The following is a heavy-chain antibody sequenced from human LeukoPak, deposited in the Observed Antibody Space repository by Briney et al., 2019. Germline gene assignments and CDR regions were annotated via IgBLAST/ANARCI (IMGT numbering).Heavy chain of an antibody. D-gene: IGHD1-26*01. CDR1: GYTLTDYY. Sequence: ASVKVSCKASGYTLTDYYMHWVRQAPGQGLEWMGRINPNSGGTNYAQKFQGRVTMTRDTSISTVYMELSRLRSDDTAVYYCARVVLGGSYTNFDYWGQGTLVTVSS. V-gene: IGHV1-2*06. CDR3: ARVVLGGSYTNFDY. J-gene: IGHJ4*02. CDR2: INPNSGGT.